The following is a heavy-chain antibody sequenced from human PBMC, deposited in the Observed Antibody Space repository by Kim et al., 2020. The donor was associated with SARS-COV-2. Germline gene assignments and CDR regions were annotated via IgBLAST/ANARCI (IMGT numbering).Heavy chain of an antibody. V-gene: IGHV4-34*01. Sequence: PSVKSRVSISRGTSKNQFSLKLTSVTAADTAVYYCARGFGYGSGSAYFDYWGQGALVTVSS. CDR3: ARGFGYGSGSAYFDY. D-gene: IGHD3-10*01. J-gene: IGHJ4*02.